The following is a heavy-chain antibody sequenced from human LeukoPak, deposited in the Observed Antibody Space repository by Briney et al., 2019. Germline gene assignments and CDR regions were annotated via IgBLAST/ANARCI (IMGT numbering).Heavy chain of an antibody. CDR3: ESGLAGWRPGIYFDY. D-gene: IGHD6-13*01. CDR1: GGSFSGYY. J-gene: IGHJ4*02. CDR2: INHSGST. Sequence: PSETLSLTCAVYGGSFSGYYWSWIRQPPGKGLEWIGEINHSGSTNYNPSLKSRVTISVDTSKNQVSLELSCVSGGDKGVYFCESGLAGWRPGIYFDYWGQGTLVTVSS. V-gene: IGHV4-34*01.